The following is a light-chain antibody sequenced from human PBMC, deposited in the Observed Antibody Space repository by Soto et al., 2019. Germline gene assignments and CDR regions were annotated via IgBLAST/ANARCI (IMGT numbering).Light chain of an antibody. J-gene: IGKJ1*01. V-gene: IGKV3-20*01. CDR1: QSVSSN. CDR3: HQYGTSPQT. CDR2: GAS. Sequence: EVGMTQSPATLSVSPGERATLSCRASQSVSSNLAWYQQKPGQAPRLLIYGASSRATGIPDRFSGSGSGTDFTLTVSRLELEDFAVYFCHQYGTSPQTFGQGTKVDIK.